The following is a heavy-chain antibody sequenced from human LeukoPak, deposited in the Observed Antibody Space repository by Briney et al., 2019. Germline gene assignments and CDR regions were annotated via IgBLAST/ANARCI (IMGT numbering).Heavy chain of an antibody. CDR3: ARGRGYDRTIDY. J-gene: IGHJ4*02. D-gene: IGHD5-12*01. V-gene: IGHV3-9*01. CDR1: GFTFDDYA. CDR2: ISWNSGSI. Sequence: PGGSLRLSCAASGFTFDDYAMHWVRQAPGKGLEWVSGISWNSGSIGYADSVKGRFTISRDNSKNTLYLQMNSLRAEDTAVYYCARGRGYDRTIDYWGQGTLVTVSS.